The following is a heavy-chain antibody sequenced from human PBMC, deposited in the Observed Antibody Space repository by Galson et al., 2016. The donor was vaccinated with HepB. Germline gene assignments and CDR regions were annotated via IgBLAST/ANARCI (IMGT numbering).Heavy chain of an antibody. CDR2: IWYDGSNK. D-gene: IGHD6-13*01. CDR1: GFTFSSYG. CDR3: ARDSSIAAAGVLDY. J-gene: IGHJ4*02. Sequence: SLRLSCAASGFTFSSYGMHWVRQAPGKGLEWVAVIWYDGSNKYYADSVKGRFTISRDNSKNTLYLQMNSLRAEDTAVYYCARDSSIAAAGVLDYWGQGTLVTVSS. V-gene: IGHV3-33*01.